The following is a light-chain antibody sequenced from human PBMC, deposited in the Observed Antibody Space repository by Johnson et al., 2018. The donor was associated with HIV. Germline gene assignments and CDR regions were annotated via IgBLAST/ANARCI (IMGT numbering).Light chain of an antibody. Sequence: HSVLTQPPSVSAAPGQMVTISCSGSSSNIGRNYVSWYQQLPGTAPRLLISANNERPSDIPDRFSGSKSGTSATLGITGLQTGDEADYYCGAWDSSLSSYVFGTGTKVTVL. CDR2: ANN. V-gene: IGLV1-51*01. CDR1: SSNIGRNY. J-gene: IGLJ1*01. CDR3: GAWDSSLSSYV.